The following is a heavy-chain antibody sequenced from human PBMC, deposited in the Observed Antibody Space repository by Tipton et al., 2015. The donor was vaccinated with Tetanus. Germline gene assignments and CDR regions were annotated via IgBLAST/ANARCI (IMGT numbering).Heavy chain of an antibody. V-gene: IGHV4-4*07. D-gene: IGHD3-10*01. CDR1: GGSISSYY. J-gene: IGHJ4*02. CDR3: ARGVWFGPGPKYYFDY. Sequence: TLSLTCTISGGSISSYYWSWIRQPAGKGLEWIGRIYSSGSTRYNPSLKSRVTMSLDTFKTQFSLRLSSVTAADTAVYFCARGVWFGPGPKYYFDYWGQGTLVTVSS. CDR2: IYSSGST.